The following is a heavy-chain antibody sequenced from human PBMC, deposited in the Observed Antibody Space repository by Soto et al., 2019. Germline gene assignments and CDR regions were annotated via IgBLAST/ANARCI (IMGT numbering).Heavy chain of an antibody. CDR1: GGSISSSSYY. Sequence: SETLSLTCTVSGGSISSSSYYWGWIRQPPGKGLEWMGSIYYSGSTYYNPSLKSRVTISVDTSKNQFSLKLSSVTAADTAVYYCARPKNPYYYDSSGGDYWGQGTLVTVS. CDR2: IYYSGST. D-gene: IGHD3-22*01. CDR3: ARPKNPYYYDSSGGDY. V-gene: IGHV4-39*01. J-gene: IGHJ4*02.